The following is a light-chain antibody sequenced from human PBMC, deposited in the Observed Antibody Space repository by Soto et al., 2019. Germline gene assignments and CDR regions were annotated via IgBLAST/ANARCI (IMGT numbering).Light chain of an antibody. CDR1: QRFSGTS. Sequence: EIVFTQSPGTLSLSPGERATLPCRASQRFSGTSLAWYQQKPGQAPRLLIYGVSNRATGIPDRFSGSGSGTDFTLTISRLEPEDFALYYCHKYETSFWPSGQGTK. V-gene: IGKV3-20*01. J-gene: IGKJ1*01. CDR2: GVS. CDR3: HKYETSFWP.